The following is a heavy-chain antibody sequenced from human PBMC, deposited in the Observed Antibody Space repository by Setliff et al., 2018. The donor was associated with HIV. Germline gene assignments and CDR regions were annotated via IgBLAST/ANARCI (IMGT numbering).Heavy chain of an antibody. CDR1: GGSISSSSYY. D-gene: IGHD4-4*01. J-gene: IGHJ5*02. V-gene: IGHV4-61*02. Sequence: PSETLSLTCTVSGGSISSSSYYWGWIRQPAGKGLEWIGRIYTSGSTNYNPSLKSRVTMSVDTSKNQFSLKLTSVTAADTAIYYCARDLTSNSNCFEPWGQGTQVTVSS. CDR3: ARDLTSNSNCFEP. CDR2: IYTSGST.